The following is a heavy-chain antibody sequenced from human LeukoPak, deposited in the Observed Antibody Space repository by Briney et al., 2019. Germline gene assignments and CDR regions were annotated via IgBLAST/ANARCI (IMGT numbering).Heavy chain of an antibody. Sequence: SETLSLTCTVSGGSISSGDYYWSWIRQPPGKGLEWIGYIYYSGSTYYNPSLKSRVTISVDTSKNQFSLKLSSVTAADTAVYYCARSAGYYARWFDPWGQGTLVTVSS. CDR3: ARSAGYYARWFDP. CDR1: GGSISSGDYY. V-gene: IGHV4-30-4*01. J-gene: IGHJ5*02. D-gene: IGHD3-22*01. CDR2: IYYSGST.